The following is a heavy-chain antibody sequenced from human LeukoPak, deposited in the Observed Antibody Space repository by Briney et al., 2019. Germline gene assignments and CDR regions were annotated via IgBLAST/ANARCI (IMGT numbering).Heavy chain of an antibody. Sequence: GSLRLSCAASGFTFSSYAMSWIRQPPGKGLEWIGEINHSGSTNYNPSLKSRVTIPVDTSKNQFSLKLSSVTAADTAVYYCARVGMYYYDSSGYYVNKKFDYWGQGTLVTVSS. CDR1: GFTFSSYA. D-gene: IGHD3-22*01. CDR2: INHSGST. J-gene: IGHJ4*02. CDR3: ARVGMYYYDSSGYYVNKKFDY. V-gene: IGHV4-34*01.